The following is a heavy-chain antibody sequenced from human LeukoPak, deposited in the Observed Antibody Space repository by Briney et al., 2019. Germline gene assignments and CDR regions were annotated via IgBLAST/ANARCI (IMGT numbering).Heavy chain of an antibody. CDR3: ARDRYIYCGGDCHAFDY. CDR1: GGSISSSSYY. CDR2: IYYSGST. Sequence: SETLSLTCTVSGGSISSSSYYWGWIRQPPGKGLEWIGSIYYSGSTYYNPSLKSRVTISVDTSKNQFSLRLSSVTAADTAVYYCARDRYIYCGGDCHAFDYWGQGTLVTVSS. D-gene: IGHD2-21*02. V-gene: IGHV4-39*07. J-gene: IGHJ4*02.